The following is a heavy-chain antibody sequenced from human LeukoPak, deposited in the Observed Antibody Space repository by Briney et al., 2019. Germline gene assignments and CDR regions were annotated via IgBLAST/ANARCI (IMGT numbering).Heavy chain of an antibody. CDR3: ARGEYCSGGSCYSAAFDI. CDR2: IYSDGSST. V-gene: IGHV3-74*03. J-gene: IGHJ3*02. D-gene: IGHD2-15*01. Sequence: GGSLRLSCAAFGFTFSSYWMHWVRQAPGKGLVWVSRIYSDGSSTKYAHSVKGRFTNSRDNAMNTLYLQMNSPRAEDTAVYYCARGEYCSGGSCYSAAFDIWGQGTMVTVSS. CDR1: GFTFSSYW.